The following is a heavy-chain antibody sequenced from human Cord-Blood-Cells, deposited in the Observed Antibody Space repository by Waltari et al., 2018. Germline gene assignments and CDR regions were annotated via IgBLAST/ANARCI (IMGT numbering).Heavy chain of an antibody. CDR1: GYSISSGYY. Sequence: QVQLQESGPGLVTPSETLSLTCAVSGYSISSGYYWGWIRQPPGRGLEWIGSTYHSGSTYYNPSLKSRVTISVDTSKNQFSLKLSSVTAADTAVYYCASGPRFGELYYYYYGMDVWGQGTTVTVSS. D-gene: IGHD3-10*01. CDR3: ASGPRFGELYYYYYGMDV. J-gene: IGHJ6*02. V-gene: IGHV4-38-2*01. CDR2: TYHSGST.